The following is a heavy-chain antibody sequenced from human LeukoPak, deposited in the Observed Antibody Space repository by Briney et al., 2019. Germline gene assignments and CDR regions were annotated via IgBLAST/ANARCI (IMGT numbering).Heavy chain of an antibody. Sequence: PSETLSPTCAVYGGSFSGYYWSWIRQPPGKGLEWIGEINHSGSTNYNPSLKSRVTISVDTSKNQFSLKLSSVTAADTAVYYCASIVGATTRGGYWGQGTLVTVSS. CDR1: GGSFSGYY. D-gene: IGHD1-26*01. CDR2: INHSGST. J-gene: IGHJ4*02. CDR3: ASIVGATTRGGY. V-gene: IGHV4-34*01.